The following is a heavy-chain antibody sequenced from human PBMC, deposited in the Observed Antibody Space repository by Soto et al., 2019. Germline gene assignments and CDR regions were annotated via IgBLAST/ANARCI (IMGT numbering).Heavy chain of an antibody. J-gene: IGHJ1*01. CDR2: ISGSGVST. D-gene: IGHD6-13*01. CDR1: GITFSSEA. V-gene: IGHV3-23*01. Sequence: GGSLRLSCVVSGITFSSEAMTWVRQARGRGLEWVSGISGSGVSTYYAVSVKGRFIISRDNSKNTLFLQMNSLRADDPAVYYCALINSNWYPSNFHHWGQGTLVTVSS. CDR3: ALINSNWYPSNFHH.